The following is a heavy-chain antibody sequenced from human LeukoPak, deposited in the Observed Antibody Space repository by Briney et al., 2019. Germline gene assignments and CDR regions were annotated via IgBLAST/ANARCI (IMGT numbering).Heavy chain of an antibody. CDR2: IWYDGSNK. Sequence: GGSLRLSCAASGFTFSSYGMHWVRQAPGKGLEWVAVIWYDGSNKYYADSVKGRFTTSRDNSKNTLYLQMNSLRAEDTAVYYCAKASSGWYHYFDYWGQGTLVTVSS. CDR3: AKASSGWYHYFDY. CDR1: GFTFSSYG. J-gene: IGHJ4*02. D-gene: IGHD6-19*01. V-gene: IGHV3-33*06.